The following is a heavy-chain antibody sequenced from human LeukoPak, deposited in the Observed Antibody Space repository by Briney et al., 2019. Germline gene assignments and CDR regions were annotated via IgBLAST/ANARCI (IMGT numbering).Heavy chain of an antibody. CDR3: AKDSNGWYQRGSNYFDY. CDR1: GFTFSSYW. J-gene: IGHJ4*02. V-gene: IGHV3-23*01. CDR2: ISGSGSST. D-gene: IGHD6-19*01. Sequence: PGGSLRLSCAASGFTFSSYWMHWVRQAPGKGLVWVSTISGSGSSTYYVDSVKGRFTTSRDNSKNTLYLQMNSLRAEDTAEYYCAKDSNGWYQRGSNYFDYWGQGTLVTVSS.